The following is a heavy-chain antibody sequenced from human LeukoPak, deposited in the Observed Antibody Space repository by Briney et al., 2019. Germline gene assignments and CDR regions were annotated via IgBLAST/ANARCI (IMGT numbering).Heavy chain of an antibody. D-gene: IGHD3-22*01. CDR1: GYTFTNYG. Sequence: ASVKVSCKASGYTFTNYGISWVRQAPGQGFEWMGWISASNGNTNYAQKIQGRVTMTTDTSTSTAYMELRSLRSDDTAVYYCARVDSSGETLFDYWGQGTLVTVSS. CDR2: ISASNGNT. CDR3: ARVDSSGETLFDY. J-gene: IGHJ4*02. V-gene: IGHV1-18*01.